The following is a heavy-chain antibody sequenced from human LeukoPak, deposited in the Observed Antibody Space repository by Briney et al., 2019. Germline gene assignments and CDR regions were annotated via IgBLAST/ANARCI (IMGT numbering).Heavy chain of an antibody. CDR2: ISHDASIT. CDR1: GFTFSSYV. V-gene: IGHV3-74*03. Sequence: GGSLRLSCAASGFTFSSYVMHWVRQAPGKGLVWVSRISHDASITTYADSVKGRFTISRDNSKNTLCLQMNSLRAEDTAVYYCAKDLQAYFDWLSYFDYWGQGTLVTVSS. CDR3: AKDLQAYFDWLSYFDY. J-gene: IGHJ4*02. D-gene: IGHD3-9*01.